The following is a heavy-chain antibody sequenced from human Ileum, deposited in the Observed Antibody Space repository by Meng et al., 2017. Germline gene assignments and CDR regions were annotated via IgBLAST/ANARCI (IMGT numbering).Heavy chain of an antibody. CDR1: GFTFSNYW. CDR2: INSDGSAA. CDR3: ARDMAIVPTGLDYFDY. Sequence: EVPLVESGGGLVQPGGSLRLSCAASGFTFSNYWMHWVLQAPGKGLVWVSQINSDGSAATYADSVKGRFTTSRDNAKNTLYLQMNSLRAEDTAVYYCARDMAIVPTGLDYFDYWGQGALVTVSS. J-gene: IGHJ4*02. V-gene: IGHV3-74*01. D-gene: IGHD2-2*01.